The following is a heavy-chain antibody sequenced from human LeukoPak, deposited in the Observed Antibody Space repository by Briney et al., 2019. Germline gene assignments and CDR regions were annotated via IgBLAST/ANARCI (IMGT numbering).Heavy chain of an antibody. CDR1: GFTFSNYG. V-gene: IGHV3-30*03. CDR3: AVIYGSGSYFLDY. CDR2: ISHGGTNK. D-gene: IGHD3-10*01. J-gene: IGHJ4*02. Sequence: PGGSLSLPCAASGFTFSNYGVHWVRQAPGRGLEWVAVISHGGTNKYYADSVKGRFTISRDNSKNALYLQMNSLRAEDTAVYYCAVIYGSGSYFLDYWGQGAVATVSS.